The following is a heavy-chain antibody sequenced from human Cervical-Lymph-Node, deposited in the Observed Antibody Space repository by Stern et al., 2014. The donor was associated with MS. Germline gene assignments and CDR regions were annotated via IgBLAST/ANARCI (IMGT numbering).Heavy chain of an antibody. J-gene: IGHJ4*02. CDR1: GFNFRTYW. CDR2: INGDGTVS. CDR3: ASAYRAL. V-gene: IGHV3-74*02. D-gene: IGHD3-3*02. Sequence: VQLVPSGGGIVQPGGSLMISCVASGFNFRTYWMHWVRQGPGKGLEWVSRINGDGTVSTYADSLRGRFTLSRNNAKHPLSLPLDNLRVEDTAIYFCASAYRALWGQGTLVTVST.